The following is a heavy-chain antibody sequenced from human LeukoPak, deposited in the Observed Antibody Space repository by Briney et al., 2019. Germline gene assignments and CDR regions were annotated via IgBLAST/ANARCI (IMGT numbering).Heavy chain of an antibody. Sequence: GGSLRLSCAASGFTFSTFGMSWVHQAPGKGLEWVSAISGSGGATFYADSVKGRFTISRDNSKNTLYLQMNSLRAEDTAVYYCAKDLRLIAVADYLFDYWGQGTLVTVSS. CDR3: AKDLRLIAVADYLFDY. V-gene: IGHV3-23*01. CDR1: GFTFSTFG. CDR2: ISGSGGAT. J-gene: IGHJ4*02. D-gene: IGHD6-19*01.